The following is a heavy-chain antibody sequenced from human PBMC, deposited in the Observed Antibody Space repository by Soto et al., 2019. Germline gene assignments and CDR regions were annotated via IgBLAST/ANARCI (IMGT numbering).Heavy chain of an antibody. J-gene: IGHJ4*02. CDR1: GYTFTSYA. Sequence: ASVKVSCKASGYTFTSYAMHWVRQAPGQRLEWMGWISAYNGNTNYAQNFQGRVTMTTDTSTSTAYMELRSLRSDDTAVYYCARGGNPIDYWGQGTLVTVSS. CDR3: ARGGNPIDY. D-gene: IGHD3-16*01. CDR2: ISAYNGNT. V-gene: IGHV1-18*01.